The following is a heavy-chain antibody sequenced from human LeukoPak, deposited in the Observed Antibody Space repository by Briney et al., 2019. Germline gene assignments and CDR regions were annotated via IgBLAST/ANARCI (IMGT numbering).Heavy chain of an antibody. J-gene: IGHJ3*02. CDR3: ARGTYIVGLPDAFDI. CDR2: ISSSGSTI. D-gene: IGHD1-26*01. Sequence: GGSLRLSCAASGFTVNSNYMTWVRQAPGKGLEWVSYISSSGSTIYYADSVKGRFTISRDNAKNSLYLQMNSLRAEDTAVYYCARGTYIVGLPDAFDIWGQGTMVTVSS. CDR1: GFTVNSNY. V-gene: IGHV3-48*04.